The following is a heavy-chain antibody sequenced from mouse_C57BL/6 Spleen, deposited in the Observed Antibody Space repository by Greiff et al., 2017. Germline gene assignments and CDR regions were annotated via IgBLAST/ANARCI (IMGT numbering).Heavy chain of an antibody. CDR3: ARKTYYDYDAWFAY. V-gene: IGHV1-55*01. CDR1: GYTFTSYW. CDR2: IYPGSGST. D-gene: IGHD2-4*01. J-gene: IGHJ3*01. Sequence: QVQLKQPGAELVKPGASVKMSCKASGYTFTSYWITWVKQRPGQGLEWIGDIYPGSGSTNYNEKFKSKATLTVDTSSSTAYMQLSSLTSEDSAVYYCARKTYYDYDAWFAYWGQGTLVTVSA.